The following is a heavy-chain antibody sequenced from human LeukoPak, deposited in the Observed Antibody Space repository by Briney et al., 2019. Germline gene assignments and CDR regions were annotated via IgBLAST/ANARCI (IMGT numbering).Heavy chain of an antibody. CDR2: IIPILGIA. CDR1: GGTFSSYA. J-gene: IGHJ4*02. CDR3: ARESGIAARYFDY. Sequence: ASVKVSCKASGGTFSSYAIIWVRQAPGQGLEWMGRIIPILGIANYAQKFQGRVTITADKSTCTAYMELSSLRSEDTAVYYCARESGIAARYFDYWGQGTLVTVSS. V-gene: IGHV1-69*04. D-gene: IGHD6-6*01.